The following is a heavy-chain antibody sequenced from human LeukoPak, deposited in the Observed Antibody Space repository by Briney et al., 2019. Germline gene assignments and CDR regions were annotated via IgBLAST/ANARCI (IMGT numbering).Heavy chain of an antibody. Sequence: SVKVSCTASGFTSTNFAVQWVRQARGQRLEWIGWIIVGSGATKCAQDFQERVTITRDLSTSTLYMELRSLTSKDTAVYYCAADLSNPRMGASYLDSWGQGTLVTVSS. D-gene: IGHD3-16*01. CDR2: IIVGSGAT. J-gene: IGHJ4*02. CDR3: AADLSNPRMGASYLDS. CDR1: GFTSTNFA. V-gene: IGHV1-58*01.